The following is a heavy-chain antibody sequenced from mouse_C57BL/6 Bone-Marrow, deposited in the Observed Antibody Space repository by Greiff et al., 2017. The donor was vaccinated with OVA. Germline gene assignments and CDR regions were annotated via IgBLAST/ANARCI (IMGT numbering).Heavy chain of an antibody. CDR3: TSYYYGSSFWFAY. Sequence: EVKLMESGAELVRPGASVKLSCTASGFNIKDDYMHWVKQRPEQGLEWIGWIDPENGDTEYASKFQGKATITADTSSNTAYLQLSILTSEDTAVYYCTSYYYGSSFWFAYWGQGTLVTVSA. CDR2: IDPENGDT. CDR1: GFNIKDDY. D-gene: IGHD1-1*01. V-gene: IGHV14-4*01. J-gene: IGHJ3*01.